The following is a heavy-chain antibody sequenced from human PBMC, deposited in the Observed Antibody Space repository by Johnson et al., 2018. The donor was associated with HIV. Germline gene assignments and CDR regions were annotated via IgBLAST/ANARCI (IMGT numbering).Heavy chain of an antibody. V-gene: IGHV3-48*04. D-gene: IGHD1-26*01. CDR3: ARDRGGSWAFDI. J-gene: IGHJ3*02. CDR1: GFTFSSYA. CDR2: ISSSGSTI. Sequence: VQLVESGGGVVQPGRSLRLSCAASGFTFSSYAIHWVRQAPGKGLEWVSYISSSGSTIYYADSVKGRFTISRDNAKTSLYLQMNSLRAEDTAVYYCARDRGGSWAFDIWGQGTMVTVSS.